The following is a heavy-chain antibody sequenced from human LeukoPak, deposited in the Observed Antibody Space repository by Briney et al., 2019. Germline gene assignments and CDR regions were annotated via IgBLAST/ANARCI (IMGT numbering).Heavy chain of an antibody. V-gene: IGHV3-23*01. D-gene: IGHD5-18*01. Sequence: GGSLRLSCAASGFTFSSYAMSWVRQAPGKGLEWVSAISGSGGSTYYAGSVKGRFTISRDNSKNTLYLQMNSLRAEDTAVYYCAKSSRGYSYGWDYWGQGTLVTVSS. J-gene: IGHJ4*02. CDR1: GFTFSSYA. CDR2: ISGSGGST. CDR3: AKSSRGYSYGWDY.